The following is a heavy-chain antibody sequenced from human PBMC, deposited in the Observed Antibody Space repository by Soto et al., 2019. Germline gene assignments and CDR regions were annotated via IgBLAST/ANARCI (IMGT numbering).Heavy chain of an antibody. CDR2: INGRGTST. J-gene: IGHJ6*02. Sequence: GGSLRLSCVGSGFRFSDYPLNWVRQAPGQGLEWVANINGRGTSTNYVDSVRGRFSTSRDDTRNSFYLNMDSLRVGDTAAYYCVRGTPTPGLDIWGRGTTVTVSS. CDR1: GFRFSDYP. CDR3: VRGTPTPGLDI. D-gene: IGHD1-1*01. V-gene: IGHV3-7*03.